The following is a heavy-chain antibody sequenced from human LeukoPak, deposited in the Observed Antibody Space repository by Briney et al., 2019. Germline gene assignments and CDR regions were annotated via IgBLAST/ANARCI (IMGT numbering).Heavy chain of an antibody. CDR3: AKERSLEIAVAGTIFDY. D-gene: IGHD6-19*01. V-gene: IGHV3-NL1*01. CDR1: GFSFSNSG. J-gene: IGHJ4*02. CDR2: IYSGGDT. Sequence: TGRSLRLSCAASGFSFSNSGMHWVRQAPGKGLEWVSVIYSGGDTYYADSVKGRFTISRDNSKNMIYLEMSSLKAEDTAVYYCAKERSLEIAVAGTIFDYWGQGTLVTVSS.